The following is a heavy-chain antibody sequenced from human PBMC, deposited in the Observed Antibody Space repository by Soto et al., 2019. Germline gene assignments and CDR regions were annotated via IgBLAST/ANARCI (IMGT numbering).Heavy chain of an antibody. CDR3: ARGGTVAGIDY. Sequence: EVPLVESGGGLVQPGGSLRLSCAASGFTFSSYSMNWVRQAPGKGLEWVSYISSSSSTIYYADSVKGRFTISRDNAKNSLDLQMNSLRDEDTAVYYCARGGTVAGIDYWGQGTLVTVSS. V-gene: IGHV3-48*02. J-gene: IGHJ4*02. CDR2: ISSSSSTI. D-gene: IGHD6-19*01. CDR1: GFTFSSYS.